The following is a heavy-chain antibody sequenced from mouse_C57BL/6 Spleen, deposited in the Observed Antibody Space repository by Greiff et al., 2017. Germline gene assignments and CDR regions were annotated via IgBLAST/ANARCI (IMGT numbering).Heavy chain of an antibody. CDR3: ATYYSNYDYYFDY. V-gene: IGHV1-55*01. Sequence: QVQLQQPGAELVKPGASVKMSCKASGYTFTSYWITWVKQRPGQGLEWIGDIYPGSGSTNYNEKFKSKATLTVDTSSSTAYMQLSSLTSEYSAVYYCATYYSNYDYYFDYWGQGTTLTVSS. J-gene: IGHJ2*01. CDR2: IYPGSGST. CDR1: GYTFTSYW. D-gene: IGHD2-5*01.